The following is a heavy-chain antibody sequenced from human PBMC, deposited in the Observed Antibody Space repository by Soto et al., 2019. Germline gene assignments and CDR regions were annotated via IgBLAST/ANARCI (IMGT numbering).Heavy chain of an antibody. CDR3: ARLGAMAREYYFDY. Sequence: PSETLSLTCAVSGYSFSSGYYWGWIRQPPGKGLEWLASIYRNGRTYSKPSLRSRVTISVDTSKNQISLTLSSVTAADTAVYFCARLGAMAREYYFDYWGQGTLVTVSS. V-gene: IGHV4-38-2*01. CDR1: GYSFSSGYY. CDR2: IYRNGRT. D-gene: IGHD3-10*01. J-gene: IGHJ4*02.